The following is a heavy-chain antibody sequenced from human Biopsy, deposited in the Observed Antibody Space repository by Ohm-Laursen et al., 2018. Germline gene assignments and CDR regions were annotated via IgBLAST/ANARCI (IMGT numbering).Heavy chain of an antibody. D-gene: IGHD1-26*01. CDR3: ARDRIELEATPTNADYYYFGMDV. CDR2: IAPRGSDA. Sequence: GASVKVSCKASGYVFLRYYIHWVRQAPGKGLEWMGIIAPRGSDATYAQKFQSRLIMTTNTSTATVYMQLGNLTSEDTAVYFCARDRIELEATPTNADYYYFGMDVWGQGTTVTVS. J-gene: IGHJ6*02. V-gene: IGHV1-46*01. CDR1: GYVFLRYY.